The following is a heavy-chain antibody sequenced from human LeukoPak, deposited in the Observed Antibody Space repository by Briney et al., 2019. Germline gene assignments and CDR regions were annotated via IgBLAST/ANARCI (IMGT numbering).Heavy chain of an antibody. CDR1: GLSLSNYP. Sequence: GGSLRLSCEASGLSLSNYPMHWVRQAPGKGLEWITLITYDGAFDGGKTYYADSVKGRFTVSRDKSKNTLFLQMNSLRPEDTAAYRCASSADSCYSGWCSDHWGQGALVTVPS. CDR2: ITYDGAFDGGKT. V-gene: IGHV3-30*01. D-gene: IGHD2-15*01. J-gene: IGHJ4*02. CDR3: ASSADSCYSGWCSDH.